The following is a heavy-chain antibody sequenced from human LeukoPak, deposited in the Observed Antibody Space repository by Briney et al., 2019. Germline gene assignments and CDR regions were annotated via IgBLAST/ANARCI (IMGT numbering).Heavy chain of an antibody. V-gene: IGHV4-59*01. CDR1: SGSISSYY. Sequence: SETLSLTCTVSSGSISSYYWSWIRQPPGKGLEWIGYIYYSGSTNYNPSLKSRVTISVDTSKNQFSLKLSSVTAADTAVYYCARTGGKYQLLFGNYYFDYWGQGTLVTVSS. D-gene: IGHD2-2*01. CDR3: ARTGGKYQLLFGNYYFDY. J-gene: IGHJ4*02. CDR2: IYYSGST.